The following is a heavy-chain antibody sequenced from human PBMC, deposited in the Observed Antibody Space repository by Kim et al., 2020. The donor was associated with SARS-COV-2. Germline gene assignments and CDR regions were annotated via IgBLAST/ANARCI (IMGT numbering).Heavy chain of an antibody. Sequence: GGSLRLSCAASGFSISTYWMHWVRQVPGKGLLWLSRIKGDGSGATYADPVKGRFTVCRDNAKNMVYLQIDSLRDEDTALYYCARDFHIAAVDYWGQGTLVSVSS. CDR2: IKGDGSGA. CDR1: GFSISTYW. CDR3: ARDFHIAAVDY. V-gene: IGHV3-74*03. D-gene: IGHD6-13*01. J-gene: IGHJ4*02.